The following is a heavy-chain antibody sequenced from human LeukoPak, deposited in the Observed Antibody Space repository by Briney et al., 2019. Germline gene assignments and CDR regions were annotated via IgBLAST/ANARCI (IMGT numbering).Heavy chain of an antibody. CDR2: ISSGGSYI. D-gene: IGHD4-23*01. CDR3: ARDPYYGSDSRYYYYFGMDV. Sequence: GGSLRLSCAASGFTFSSYSMNWVRQAPGKGLEWVASISSGGSYIYYADSVKGRFTISRDNAKNSLYLQMNSLRAEDTAVYYCARDPYYGSDSRYYYYFGMDVWGQGTTVTVSS. V-gene: IGHV3-21*01. J-gene: IGHJ6*02. CDR1: GFTFSSYS.